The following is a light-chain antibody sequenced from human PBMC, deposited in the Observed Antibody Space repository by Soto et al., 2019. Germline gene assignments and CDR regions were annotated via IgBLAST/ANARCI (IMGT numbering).Light chain of an antibody. Sequence: EIIMTQSPVTLSVSPGERATLSCRASQSVSNNLAWYQQKPGQAPRLLNYYASTRATGIPARFSGSGSGTEFTLTISSLQSEDFALYYCQQYNDWPPITFGQGTRLEIK. CDR1: QSVSNN. CDR2: YAS. V-gene: IGKV3-15*01. CDR3: QQYNDWPPIT. J-gene: IGKJ5*01.